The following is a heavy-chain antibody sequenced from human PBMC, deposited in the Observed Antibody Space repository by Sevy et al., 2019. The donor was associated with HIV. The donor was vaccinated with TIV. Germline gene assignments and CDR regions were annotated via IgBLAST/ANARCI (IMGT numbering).Heavy chain of an antibody. D-gene: IGHD2-2*01. Sequence: LRETLSLTCTVSGGSISSSSYYWGWIRQPPGKGLEWIGSIYYSGSTYYNPSLKSRVTISVDTSKNQFSLKLSSVTAADTAVYYCAGPSRYCSSTSCSRPYYYYMDVWGKGTTVTVSS. CDR3: AGPSRYCSSTSCSRPYYYYMDV. J-gene: IGHJ6*03. CDR2: IYYSGST. CDR1: GGSISSSSYY. V-gene: IGHV4-39*01.